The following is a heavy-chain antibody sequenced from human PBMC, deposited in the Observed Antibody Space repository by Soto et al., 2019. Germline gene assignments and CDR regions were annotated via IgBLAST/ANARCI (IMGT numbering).Heavy chain of an antibody. J-gene: IGHJ5*02. D-gene: IGHD3-3*01. V-gene: IGHV4-39*02. CDR3: ARERSVSATFGVDNWFDP. CDR2: IYYSGST. CDR1: GGSISSSSYY. Sequence: PSETLSLTCTVSGGSISSSSYYWGWIRQPPGKGLEWIGSIYYSGSTYYNPSLKSRVTISVDTSKNQFSLKLSSVTAADTAVYYCARERSVSATFGVDNWFDPWGQGTLDT.